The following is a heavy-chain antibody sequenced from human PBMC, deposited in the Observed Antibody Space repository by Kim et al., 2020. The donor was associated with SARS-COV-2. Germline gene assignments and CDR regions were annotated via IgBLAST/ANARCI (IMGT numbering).Heavy chain of an antibody. CDR2: INHSGST. CDR1: GGSFSGYY. D-gene: IGHD2-15*01. V-gene: IGHV4-34*01. Sequence: PSETLSLTCAVYGGSFSGYYWSWIRQPPGKGLEWIGEINHSGSTNYNPSLKSRVTISVDTSKNQFSLKLSSVTAADTAVYYCARGLGGKIDYWGQGTLVTVSS. J-gene: IGHJ4*02. CDR3: ARGLGGKIDY.